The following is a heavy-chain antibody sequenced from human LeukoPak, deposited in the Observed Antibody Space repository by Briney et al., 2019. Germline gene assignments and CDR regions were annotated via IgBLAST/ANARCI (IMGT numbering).Heavy chain of an antibody. J-gene: IGHJ6*02. V-gene: IGHV3-21*01. CDR1: GFTFSSYS. CDR3: IGTDYYYGMDV. D-gene: IGHD3/OR15-3a*01. CDR2: ISSSSSYK. Sequence: GGSLRLSCAASGFTFSSYSMNWVRQAPGKGLEWVSSISSSSSYKYYADPVKGRSTISRDNAKNSLYLQMNSLRAEDTAVDYCIGTDYYYGMDVWGQGDTVTVSS.